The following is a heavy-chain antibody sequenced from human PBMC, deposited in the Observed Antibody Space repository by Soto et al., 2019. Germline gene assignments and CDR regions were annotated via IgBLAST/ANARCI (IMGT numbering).Heavy chain of an antibody. CDR2: ISYDGSNK. J-gene: IGHJ4*02. D-gene: IGHD1-26*01. Sequence: QVQLVESGGGVVQPGRSLRLSCAASGFTFSSYGMHWVRQDPGKGLEWVAVISYDGSNKYYADSVKGRFTISRDNSKNTLYLQMNSLRAEDTAVYYCAKPSWELDDFDYWGQGTLVTVSS. CDR3: AKPSWELDDFDY. CDR1: GFTFSSYG. V-gene: IGHV3-30*18.